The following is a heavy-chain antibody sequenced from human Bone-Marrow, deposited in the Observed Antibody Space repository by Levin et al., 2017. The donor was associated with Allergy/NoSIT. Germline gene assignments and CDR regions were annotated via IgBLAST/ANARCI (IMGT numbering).Heavy chain of an antibody. J-gene: IGHJ6*03. D-gene: IGHD6-13*01. V-gene: IGHV3-9*01. Sequence: GGSLRLSCAASGFTFDDYAMHWVRQAPGKGLEWVSGISWNSGSIGYADSVKGRFTISRDNAENSLYLQMNSLRAEDTALYYCAKGGEQQLVLRYMDVWGKGTTVTVSS. CDR2: ISWNSGSI. CDR1: GFTFDDYA. CDR3: AKGGEQQLVLRYMDV.